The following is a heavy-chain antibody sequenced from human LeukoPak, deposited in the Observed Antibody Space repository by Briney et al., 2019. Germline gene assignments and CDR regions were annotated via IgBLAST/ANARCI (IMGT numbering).Heavy chain of an antibody. Sequence: GGSLRLSCAVSGFTFSSYAMSWVRHAPGKGLEWVSAISGSGGSTYYADSVKGRFTISRDNSKNTLYLQMNSLRAEHTGVYYCAKLGSYCGGDCYPTGYYGMDVWGQGTTVTVSS. V-gene: IGHV3-23*01. CDR3: AKLGSYCGGDCYPTGYYGMDV. CDR1: GFTFSSYA. J-gene: IGHJ6*02. D-gene: IGHD2-21*02. CDR2: ISGSGGST.